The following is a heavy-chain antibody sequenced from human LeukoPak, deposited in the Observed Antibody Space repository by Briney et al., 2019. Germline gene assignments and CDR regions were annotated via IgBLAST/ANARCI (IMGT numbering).Heavy chain of an antibody. Sequence: SETLSLTCTVSCGSVSSGRYYWGWIRQPPGKGLEWIWYIYYSGSTNYNPSLKSRVTISVDTSKNQFSLKLSSVTAADTAVYYCARVTRFAFDIWGQGTMVTVSS. D-gene: IGHD3-3*01. CDR1: CGSVSSGRYY. CDR3: ARVTRFAFDI. V-gene: IGHV4-61*01. J-gene: IGHJ3*02. CDR2: IYYSGST.